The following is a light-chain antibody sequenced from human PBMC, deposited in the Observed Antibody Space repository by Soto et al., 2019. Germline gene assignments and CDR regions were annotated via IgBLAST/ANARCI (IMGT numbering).Light chain of an antibody. CDR2: EVT. J-gene: IGLJ3*02. CDR3: SSYTSSSTLVV. CDR1: SSDIGGYNY. V-gene: IGLV2-14*01. Sequence: QSVLTQPASVSGSPGQSITISCTGTSSDIGGYNYVSWYQQHPGKAPKLMIYEVTNRPSGVSNRFSGSKSAYTASLTISGLQAEDEADYYCSSYTSSSTLVVFGGGTKVTVL.